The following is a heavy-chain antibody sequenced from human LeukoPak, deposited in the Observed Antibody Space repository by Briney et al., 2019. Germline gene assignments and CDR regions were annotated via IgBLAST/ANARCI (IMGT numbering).Heavy chain of an antibody. D-gene: IGHD3-10*01. CDR2: IFYSGST. CDR3: VRGSGGSGSNFDY. CDR1: GDSMSGHY. Sequence: SETLSLTCTVSGDSMSGHYWSWIRQAPEKRLEWIGYIFYSGSTNYNPSLRGRVTMSVDTSQGQFSLKLSSVTAADTALYFCVRGSGGSGSNFDYWGQGTLVTVSS. V-gene: IGHV4-59*11. J-gene: IGHJ4*02.